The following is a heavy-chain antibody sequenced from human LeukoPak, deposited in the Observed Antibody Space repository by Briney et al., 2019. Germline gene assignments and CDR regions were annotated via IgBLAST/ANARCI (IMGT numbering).Heavy chain of an antibody. Sequence: AAPVKVSCKASGYTFTTYDLNWVRQATGQGFEWMGWMNPNSGNAGYAQKFQGRVTMTRNTSISTAYMELSNLTSEDTAVYYCARRIRGAPTDYWGQGTLVTVSS. CDR3: ARRIRGAPTDY. CDR1: GYTFTTYD. CDR2: MNPNSGNA. D-gene: IGHD3-10*01. V-gene: IGHV1-8*01. J-gene: IGHJ4*02.